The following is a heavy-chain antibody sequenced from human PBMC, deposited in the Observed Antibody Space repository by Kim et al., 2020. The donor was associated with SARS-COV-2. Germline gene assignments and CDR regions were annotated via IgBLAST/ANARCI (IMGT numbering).Heavy chain of an antibody. V-gene: IGHV4-59*01. CDR3: ARENTYSAAGTDYYYGMDV. J-gene: IGHJ6*02. CDR1: GGSISSYY. CDR2: IYYSGST. D-gene: IGHD6-13*01. Sequence: SETLSLTCTVSGGSISSYYWSWIRQPPGKGLEWIGYIYYSGSTNYNPSLKSRVTISVDTSKNQFSLKLSSVTAADTAVYYCARENTYSAAGTDYYYGMDVWGQGTTVTVSS.